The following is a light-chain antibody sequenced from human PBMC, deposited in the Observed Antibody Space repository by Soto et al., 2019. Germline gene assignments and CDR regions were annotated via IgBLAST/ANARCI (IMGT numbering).Light chain of an antibody. CDR3: QQYGSSPRT. V-gene: IGKV3D-20*01. CDR1: QSVSSSS. J-gene: IGKJ2*01. Sequence: EIVLTQSPATLSLSPGERATLSCGASQSVSSSSLAWYQQKPGLAPRLLIYDASSTATGIPDRFSGSGSETDFTLTITRLEPEDFAVYYCQQYGSSPRTFGQGTKLYIK. CDR2: DAS.